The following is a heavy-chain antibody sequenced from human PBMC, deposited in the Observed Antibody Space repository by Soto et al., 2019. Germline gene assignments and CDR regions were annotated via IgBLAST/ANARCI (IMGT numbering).Heavy chain of an antibody. V-gene: IGHV1-69*13. CDR2: IIPIFGTA. D-gene: IGHD3-22*01. Sequence: GPPVKVSCKASGGTFSSYAISWVRQAPGQGLEWMGGIIPIFGTANYAQKFQGRVTITADESTSTAYMELSSLRSEDTAVYYCARPNYDSSGYYDYWGQGTLVTVSS. J-gene: IGHJ4*02. CDR1: GGTFSSYA. CDR3: ARPNYDSSGYYDY.